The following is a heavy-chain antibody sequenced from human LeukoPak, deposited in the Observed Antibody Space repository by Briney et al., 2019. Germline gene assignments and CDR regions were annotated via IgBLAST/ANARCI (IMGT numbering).Heavy chain of an antibody. CDR2: ISSSGSTI. Sequence: TGGSLRLSCAASGFTFSSYEMNWVRQAPGKGLEWVSYISSSGSTIYYADSVKGRFTISRDNAKNSLYLQMNSLRAEDTAVYHCARDRWNSGAFDYWGQGTLVTVSS. J-gene: IGHJ4*02. CDR3: ARDRWNSGAFDY. D-gene: IGHD1-7*01. CDR1: GFTFSSYE. V-gene: IGHV3-48*03.